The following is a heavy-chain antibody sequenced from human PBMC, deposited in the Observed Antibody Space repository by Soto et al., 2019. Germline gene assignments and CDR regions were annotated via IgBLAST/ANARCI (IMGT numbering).Heavy chain of an antibody. CDR1: GFIFTSYA. CDR3: ARDWYYYGSGSYYPFEY. D-gene: IGHD3-10*01. Sequence: LRLSCAASGFIFTSYAMNWVRQAPGKGLEWVSYISSNSGTIYYTDSVKGRFTISRDNTKNSLYLQMNSLRDEDTAVYYCARDWYYYGSGSYYPFEYWGQGTLVNVSS. CDR2: ISSNSGTI. V-gene: IGHV3-48*02. J-gene: IGHJ4*02.